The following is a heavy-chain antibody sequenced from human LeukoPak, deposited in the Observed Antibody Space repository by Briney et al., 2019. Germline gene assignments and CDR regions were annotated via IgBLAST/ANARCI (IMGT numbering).Heavy chain of an antibody. CDR2: ISSSSSTI. Sequence: GGSLRLSCAASGFMFSSNWMSWVRLAPGKGLEWVSYISSSSSTIYFADSVKGLFTISRDNAKNSLHLQMNSLRDEDTAVYYCARNLIAVAGELDYWGQGTLVTVSS. J-gene: IGHJ4*02. CDR3: ARNLIAVAGELDY. D-gene: IGHD6-19*01. V-gene: IGHV3-48*02. CDR1: GFMFSSNW.